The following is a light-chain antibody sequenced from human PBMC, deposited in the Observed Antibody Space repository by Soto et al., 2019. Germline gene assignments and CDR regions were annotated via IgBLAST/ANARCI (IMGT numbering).Light chain of an antibody. J-gene: IGKJ2*01. CDR1: QSVSGSY. CDR2: GSS. V-gene: IGKV3-20*01. CDR3: QQYGSSPPYT. Sequence: EIVLTQSPGTLSLSPGERATLSCRASQSVSGSYLAWYQQKPGQSPRLLIYGSSDRATGIPDRFSGSGSGTDFTLTISRVEPEGFGVYYRQQYGSSPPYTFGQGTKLEIK.